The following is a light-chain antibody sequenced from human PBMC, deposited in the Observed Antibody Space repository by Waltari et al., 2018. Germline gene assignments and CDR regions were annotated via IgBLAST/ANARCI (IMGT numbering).Light chain of an antibody. J-gene: IGLJ2*01. CDR1: ALPNQY. V-gene: IGLV3-25*03. Sequence: YELTQTPSVSVSPGQTAKITCSGEALPNQYVYWYQKKPGQAPLLVILKDTERPAEVPERFSGSTSGTRVTLTISGAQAEDEADYYCQSVDSTGSYVVFGGGTKLTVL. CDR2: KDT. CDR3: QSVDSTGSYVV.